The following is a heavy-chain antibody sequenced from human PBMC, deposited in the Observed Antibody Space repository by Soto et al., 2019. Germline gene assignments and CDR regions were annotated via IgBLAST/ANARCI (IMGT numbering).Heavy chain of an antibody. CDR2: IIPIFGTA. CDR3: ASQGTASGWFDP. D-gene: IGHD1-1*01. V-gene: IGHV1-69*13. Sequence: SVKVSCKASGGTFSSYAISWVRQAPGQGLEWMGGIIPIFGTANYAQKFQGRVTITADESTSTAYMELSSLRSEDTAVYYCASQGTASGWFDPWGQGTLVTVSS. CDR1: GGTFSSYA. J-gene: IGHJ5*02.